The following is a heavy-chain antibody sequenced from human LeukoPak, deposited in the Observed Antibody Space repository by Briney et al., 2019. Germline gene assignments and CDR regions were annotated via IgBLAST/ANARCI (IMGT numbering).Heavy chain of an antibody. CDR2: ISYDGSNK. D-gene: IGHD3-3*01. CDR3: ARDTSRFLDPSTPFDY. Sequence: GGSLRLPCAASGFTFSSYAMHWVRQAPGKGLEWVAVISYDGSNKYYADSVKGRFTISRDNSKNTLYLQMNSLRAEDTAVYYCARDTSRFLDPSTPFDYWGQGTLVTVSS. CDR1: GFTFSSYA. V-gene: IGHV3-30-3*01. J-gene: IGHJ4*02.